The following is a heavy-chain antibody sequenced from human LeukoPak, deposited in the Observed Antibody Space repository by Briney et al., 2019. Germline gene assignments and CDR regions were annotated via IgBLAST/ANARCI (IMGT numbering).Heavy chain of an antibody. D-gene: IGHD5-12*01. Sequence: GGSLNFSLPALGFTFRSIWWTWFAQPQGRGRGGVANIKQDGSEKYYVDSVKGRFTISRDNAKNSLYPQMNSLRAEDTAVYYCARVDSGYDSPSFDYWGQGTLVTVSS. J-gene: IGHJ4*02. CDR2: IKQDGSEK. V-gene: IGHV3-7*03. CDR3: ARVDSGYDSPSFDY. CDR1: GFTFRSIW.